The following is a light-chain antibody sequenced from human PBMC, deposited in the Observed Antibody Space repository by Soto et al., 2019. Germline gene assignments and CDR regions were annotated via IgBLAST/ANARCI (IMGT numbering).Light chain of an antibody. CDR1: QSISDY. Sequence: EVVLTQSPATLSLSPGERATLSCRASQSISDYLAWYQQKPGQAPRLLIYDASNRATGIPARFSGSGSGTDFSLTISSLEPEDSAVYYCQQGSNWPPGSFGGGIKVEIK. CDR2: DAS. CDR3: QQGSNWPPGS. V-gene: IGKV3-11*01. J-gene: IGKJ4*01.